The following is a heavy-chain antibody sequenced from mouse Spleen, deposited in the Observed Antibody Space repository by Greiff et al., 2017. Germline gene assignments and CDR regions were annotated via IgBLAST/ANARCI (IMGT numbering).Heavy chain of an antibody. D-gene: IGHD1-1*01. CDR3: ARSHYYGSSHGYFDY. CDR1: GYTFTSYW. J-gene: IGHJ2*01. Sequence: QVQLQQPGAELVRPGSSVKLSCKASGYTFTSYWMDWVKQRPGQGLEWIGNIYPSDSETHYNQKFKDKATLTVDKSSSTAYMQLSSLTSEDSAVYYCARSHYYGSSHGYFDYWGQGTTLTVSS. CDR2: IYPSDSET. V-gene: IGHV1-61*01.